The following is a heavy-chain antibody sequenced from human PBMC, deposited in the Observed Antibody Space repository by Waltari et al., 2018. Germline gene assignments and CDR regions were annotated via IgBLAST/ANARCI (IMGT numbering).Heavy chain of an antibody. D-gene: IGHD6-13*01. CDR1: GYLFTNYW. J-gene: IGHJ4*02. V-gene: IGHV5-51*01. CDR2: IYPGDSDI. CDR3: ARIRYGSSWFGDY. Sequence: EVQLVQSGAEVKKPGESLKISCQGSGYLFTNYWIGWVPQMPGKGLEWMGIIYPGDSDIRYSPSFLGQVTISADKSSSTAYLRWSSLKASDTAMYYCARIRYGSSWFGDYWGQGTLVTVSS.